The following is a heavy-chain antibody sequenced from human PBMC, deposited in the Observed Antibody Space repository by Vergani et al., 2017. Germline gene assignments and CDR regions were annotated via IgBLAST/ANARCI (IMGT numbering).Heavy chain of an antibody. CDR2: ISYDGSNK. V-gene: IGHV3-30*18. CDR1: GFTFSSYG. J-gene: IGHJ3*02. CDR3: AKVSSDFWSGRGAFDS. Sequence: QVQLVESGGGVVQPGRSLRLSCAASGFTFSSYGMHWVRQAPGKGLEWVAVISYDGSNKYYADSVKGRFTISRDNSKNTLYLQMNSLRAEDTAVYYCAKVSSDFWSGRGAFDSWGQGTMVTVSS. D-gene: IGHD3-3*01.